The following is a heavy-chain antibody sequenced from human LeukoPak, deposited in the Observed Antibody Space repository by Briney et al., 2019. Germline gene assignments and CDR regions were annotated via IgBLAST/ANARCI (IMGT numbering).Heavy chain of an antibody. J-gene: IGHJ3*02. Sequence: GGSLRLSCAASGFTFSSYGMHWVRQAPGKGLEWVAFIRYDGSNKYYADSVKGRFTISRDNSKNTLYLQMNSLRAEDTAVYYCAKGATSCSSTSCPDAFDTWGQGTMVTVSS. D-gene: IGHD2-2*01. V-gene: IGHV3-30*02. CDR2: IRYDGSNK. CDR1: GFTFSSYG. CDR3: AKGATSCSSTSCPDAFDT.